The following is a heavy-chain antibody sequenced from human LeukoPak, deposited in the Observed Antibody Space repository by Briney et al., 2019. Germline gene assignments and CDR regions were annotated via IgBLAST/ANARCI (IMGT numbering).Heavy chain of an antibody. Sequence: PGRSLRLSCAASGFTFSSYGMHWARQAPGKGLEWVAVISYDGSNKYYADSVKGRFTISRDNSKNTLYLQMNSLRAEDTAVYYCAKGSSSWYTGTVDAFDIWGQGTMVTVSS. CDR2: ISYDGSNK. CDR1: GFTFSSYG. V-gene: IGHV3-30*18. J-gene: IGHJ3*02. D-gene: IGHD6-13*01. CDR3: AKGSSSWYTGTVDAFDI.